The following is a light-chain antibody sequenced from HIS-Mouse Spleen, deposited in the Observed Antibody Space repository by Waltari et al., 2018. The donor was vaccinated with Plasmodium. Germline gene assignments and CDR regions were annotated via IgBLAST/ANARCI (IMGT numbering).Light chain of an antibody. J-gene: IGKJ3*01. CDR1: QSVRSN. CDR3: QQYNNWSFT. CDR2: GAS. V-gene: IGKV3-15*01. Sequence: EIVMTHSPATLSLSPVERAPLSCRASQSVRSNLAWYQQKPGQAPRLLIYGASTRATGIPARFSGSGSGKEFTLTISSLQSEDFAVYYCQQYNNWSFTFGPGTKVDIK.